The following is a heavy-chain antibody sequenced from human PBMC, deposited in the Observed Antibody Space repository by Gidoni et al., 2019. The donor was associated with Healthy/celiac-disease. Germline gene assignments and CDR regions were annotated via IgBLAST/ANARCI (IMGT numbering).Heavy chain of an antibody. V-gene: IGHV4-59*01. CDR2: IYYSGST. CDR3: ARGRNRYFDWLV. Sequence: QVQLQDSGPVLVTPSLTLSLTCTVSGGSISSYYWSWIRQPPGKGLAWIGYIYYSGSTNYNPSRESRVTISVDTSKNQCSLKLSSVTAADTAVYYCARGRNRYFDWLVWGQGTLVTVSS. J-gene: IGHJ4*02. D-gene: IGHD3-9*01. CDR1: GGSISSYY.